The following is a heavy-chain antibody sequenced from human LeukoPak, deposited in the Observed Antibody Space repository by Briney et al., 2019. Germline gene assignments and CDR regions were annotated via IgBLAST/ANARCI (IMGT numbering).Heavy chain of an antibody. CDR3: ARDLRTAAGGY. V-gene: IGHV3-74*01. J-gene: IGHJ4*02. CDR1: GFTLSRHW. D-gene: IGHD6-13*01. Sequence: GVTVRLSCAASGFTLSRHWMHWVRQAPGKGLVGVSRIKSDGSSTGYADSVKGRFTISRDNAKNTLYLQMNCLRAGDTGVYYCARDLRTAAGGYWGRGTLVTVSS. CDR2: IKSDGSST.